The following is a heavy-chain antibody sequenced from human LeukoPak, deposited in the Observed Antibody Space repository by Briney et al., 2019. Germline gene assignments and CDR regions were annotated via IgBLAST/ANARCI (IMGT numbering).Heavy chain of an antibody. CDR3: ARDIVATIAGGDY. D-gene: IGHD5-12*01. V-gene: IGHV1-18*01. CDR2: ISTYNGNT. Sequence: EASVKVSCKASGYAFTKYGITWVRQAPGQGLEWMGWISTYNGNTNYAQKLQGRVTMTTDTSTSTAYMELSRLRSDDTAVYYCARDIVATIAGGDYWGQGTLVTVSS. J-gene: IGHJ4*02. CDR1: GYAFTKYG.